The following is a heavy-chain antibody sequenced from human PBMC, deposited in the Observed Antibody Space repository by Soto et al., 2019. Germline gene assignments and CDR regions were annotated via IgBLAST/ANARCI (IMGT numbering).Heavy chain of an antibody. CDR2: INQDESEK. D-gene: IGHD1-1*01. CDR1: GFTFSRYW. V-gene: IGHV3-7*01. Sequence: GGSLRLSCATSGFTFSRYWMSWVRQAPGKGLEWVANINQDESEKYYVDSAKGRFTISRDNAKKSLYLQMNSLRVEDRAVYYCTRGGVPPDYWGQGTLVTVSS. J-gene: IGHJ4*02. CDR3: TRGGVPPDY.